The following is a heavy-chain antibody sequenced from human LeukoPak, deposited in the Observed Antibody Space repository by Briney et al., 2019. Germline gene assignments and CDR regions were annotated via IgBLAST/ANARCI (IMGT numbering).Heavy chain of an antibody. Sequence: PGGSLRLSCAASGFAFDDYAMHWVRQAPGKGLEWVSLISWDGGSTYYADSVKGRFTISRDNSKNSLYLQMNSLRAEDTALYYCAKDISMSRDSSGWYDYWGQGTLVTVSS. CDR2: ISWDGGST. J-gene: IGHJ4*02. CDR3: AKDISMSRDSSGWYDY. V-gene: IGHV3-43D*03. D-gene: IGHD6-19*01. CDR1: GFAFDDYA.